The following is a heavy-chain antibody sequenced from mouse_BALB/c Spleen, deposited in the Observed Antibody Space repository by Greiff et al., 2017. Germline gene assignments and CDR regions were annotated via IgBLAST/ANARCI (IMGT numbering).Heavy chain of an antibody. D-gene: IGHD2-2*01. J-gene: IGHJ2*01. CDR1: GFTFSSYA. V-gene: IGHV5-9-3*01. CDR2: ISSGGSYT. Sequence: DVHLVESGGGLVKPGGSLKLSCAASGFTFSSYAMSWVRQTPEKRLEWVATISSGGSYTYYPDSVKGRFTISRDNAKNTLYLQMSSLRSEDTAMYYCARQDYYGYDYFDYWGQGTTLTVSS. CDR3: ARQDYYGYDYFDY.